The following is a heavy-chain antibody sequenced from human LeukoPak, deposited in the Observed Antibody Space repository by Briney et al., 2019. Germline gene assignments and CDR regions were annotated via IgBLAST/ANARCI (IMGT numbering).Heavy chain of an antibody. J-gene: IGHJ2*01. Sequence: SETLSLTSAVYGGSFSGYYWSWIRQPPGKGLEWIGEINHSGSTNYNPSLKSRVTISVDTSKNQFSLKLSSVTAADTAVYYCARRLMTTVTTARRSGWYFDLWGRGTLVTVSS. D-gene: IGHD4-17*01. V-gene: IGHV4-34*01. CDR1: GGSFSGYY. CDR2: INHSGST. CDR3: ARRLMTTVTTARRSGWYFDL.